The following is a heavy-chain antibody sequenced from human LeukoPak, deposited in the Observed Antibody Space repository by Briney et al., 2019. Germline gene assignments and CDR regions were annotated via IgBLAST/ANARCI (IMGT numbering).Heavy chain of an antibody. Sequence: GGSLRLSCAASGFTFSSYAMSWVRQAPGKGPEWVSAISGSGGSTYYADSVKGRFTISRDNSKNTLYLQMNSLRAEDTAVYYCAKARNRQWLAHYYFDYWGQGTLVTVSS. CDR1: GFTFSSYA. J-gene: IGHJ4*02. V-gene: IGHV3-23*01. D-gene: IGHD6-19*01. CDR2: ISGSGGST. CDR3: AKARNRQWLAHYYFDY.